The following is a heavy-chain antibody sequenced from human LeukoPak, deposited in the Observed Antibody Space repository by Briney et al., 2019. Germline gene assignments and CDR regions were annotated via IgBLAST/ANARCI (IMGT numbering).Heavy chain of an antibody. CDR2: IDSSGSAM. J-gene: IGHJ4*02. Sequence: GGSLRLSCAASGFTFSDYYMSWIRQAPGKGLEWISYIDSSGSAMYYADSVRGRFTISRDNAKNSLYLQVNSLRAEDTAVYYCARGGGSYTSDYWGQGTLVTVSS. CDR1: GFTFSDYY. D-gene: IGHD3-10*01. V-gene: IGHV3-11*01. CDR3: ARGGGSYTSDY.